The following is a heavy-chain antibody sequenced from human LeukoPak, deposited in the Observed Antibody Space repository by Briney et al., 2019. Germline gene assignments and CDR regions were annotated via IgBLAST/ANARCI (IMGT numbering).Heavy chain of an antibody. Sequence: PGGSLRLSCAASGFTFDDYAMHWVRQAPGKGLEWVSGISWNSGSIGYADSVKGRFTISRDNAKNSLYLQMNSLRAEDTAVYYCAADYDFWSGYDYWGQGTLVTVSS. CDR3: AADYDFWSGYDY. J-gene: IGHJ4*02. V-gene: IGHV3-9*01. D-gene: IGHD3-3*01. CDR1: GFTFDDYA. CDR2: ISWNSGSI.